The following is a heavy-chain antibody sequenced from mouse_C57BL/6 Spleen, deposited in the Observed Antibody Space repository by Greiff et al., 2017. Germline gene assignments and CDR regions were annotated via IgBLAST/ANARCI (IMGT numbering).Heavy chain of an antibody. D-gene: IGHD1-1*01. CDR3: AIRHDGSSYGWFAY. V-gene: IGHV2-3*01. J-gene: IGHJ3*01. CDR2: IWGDGST. CDR1: GFSLTSYG. Sequence: QVQLKQSGPGLVAPSQSLSITCTVSGFSLTSYGVSWVRQPPGKGLEWLGVIWGDGSTNYHSALISRLSISKDNSKSQAFLKLNRLQPDDTATYYCAIRHDGSSYGWFAYWGQGTLVTVSA.